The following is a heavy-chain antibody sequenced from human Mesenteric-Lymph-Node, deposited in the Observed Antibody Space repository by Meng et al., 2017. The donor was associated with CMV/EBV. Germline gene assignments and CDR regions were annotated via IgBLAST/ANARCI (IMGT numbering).Heavy chain of an antibody. V-gene: IGHV3-13*01. CDR3: ARWRTYGGNPNYYYGMDV. CDR1: GFTFSSYD. Sequence: GESLKISCAASGFTFSSYDMHWVRQATGKGLEWVSAIGTAGDTYYPGSVKGRFTISRENAKNSLYLQMNSLRAGDTAVYYCARWRTYGGNPNYYYGMDVWGQGTTVTVSS. D-gene: IGHD4-23*01. J-gene: IGHJ6*02. CDR2: IGTAGDT.